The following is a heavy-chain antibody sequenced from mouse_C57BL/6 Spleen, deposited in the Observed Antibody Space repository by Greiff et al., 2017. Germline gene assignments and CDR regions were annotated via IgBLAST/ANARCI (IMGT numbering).Heavy chain of an antibody. V-gene: IGHV1-82*01. J-gene: IGHJ2*01. Sequence: QVQLQQSGPELVKPGASVKISCKASGYAFSSSWMNWVKQRPGKGLEWIGRIYPGDGDTNYNGKFKGKATLTADKSSSTAYMQLSSLTSEDSAVYFCARFRGTYFDNRGQGTTRTVSS. CDR1: GYAFSSSW. CDR2: IYPGDGDT. CDR3: ARFRGTYFDN. D-gene: IGHD1-1*01.